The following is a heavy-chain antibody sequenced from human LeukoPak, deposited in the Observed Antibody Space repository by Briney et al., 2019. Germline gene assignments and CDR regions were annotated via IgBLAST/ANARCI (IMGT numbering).Heavy chain of an antibody. V-gene: IGHV4-4*02. CDR3: ARGGLGADDAFDI. J-gene: IGHJ3*02. CDR2: IYHSGST. CDR1: GGSISSSNW. Sequence: SETLSLTCAVSGGSISSSNWWSWIRQPPGKGLEWIGEIYHSGSTNYNPSLKSRVTISVDKSKTQFSLKLSPVTAADTAVYYCARGGLGADDAFDIWGQGTMVTVSS. D-gene: IGHD6-25*01.